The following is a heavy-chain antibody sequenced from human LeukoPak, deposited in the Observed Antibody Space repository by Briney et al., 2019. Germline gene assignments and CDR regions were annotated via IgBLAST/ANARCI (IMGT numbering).Heavy chain of an antibody. D-gene: IGHD4-17*01. Sequence: GGSLRLSCAASGFTFSTYTMNWVRQAPGKGLEWVAVISYDGSNKYYADSVKGRFTISRDNSKNTLYLQMNSLRAEDTAVYYCAKEDGDYAHLYYFDYWGQGTLVTVSS. J-gene: IGHJ4*02. CDR1: GFTFSTYT. V-gene: IGHV3-30*04. CDR3: AKEDGDYAHLYYFDY. CDR2: ISYDGSNK.